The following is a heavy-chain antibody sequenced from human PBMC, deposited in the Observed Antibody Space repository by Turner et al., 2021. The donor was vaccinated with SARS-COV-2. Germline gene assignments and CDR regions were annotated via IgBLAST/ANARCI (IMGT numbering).Heavy chain of an antibody. V-gene: IGHV4-39*01. Sequence: QLQLQASGSGLVKPSEPLSLTRTVSGGSTRSSSYYWGWICQPPEKGLEWNGSIYYSGSTYYNPSLKSRVTISVDTSKNQCSLKLSSVTAADTAVYYCAPSPITMVRGVITFGWFDPWGQGTLVTVSS. D-gene: IGHD3-10*01. CDR2: IYYSGST. J-gene: IGHJ5*02. CDR3: APSPITMVRGVITFGWFDP. CDR1: GGSTRSSSYY.